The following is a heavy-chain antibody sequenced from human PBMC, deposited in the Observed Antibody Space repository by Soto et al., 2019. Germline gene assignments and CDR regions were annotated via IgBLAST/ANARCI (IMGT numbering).Heavy chain of an antibody. CDR2: MNPNSGNT. CDR3: ARGTIYDFWSGHRWRFDH. V-gene: IGHV1-8*01. J-gene: IGHJ5*02. D-gene: IGHD3-3*01. Sequence: ASVNVSCKASGYTFTSYDINWVRQATGQGLEWMGWMNPNSGNTGYAQKFQGRVTMTRNTSISTAYMELSSLRSEDTAVYYCARGTIYDFWSGHRWRFDHWGQGTLVTVSS. CDR1: GYTFTSYD.